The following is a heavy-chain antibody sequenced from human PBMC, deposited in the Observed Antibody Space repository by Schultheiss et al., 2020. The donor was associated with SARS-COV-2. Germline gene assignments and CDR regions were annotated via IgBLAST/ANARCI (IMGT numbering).Heavy chain of an antibody. CDR2: ISSSSSYI. J-gene: IGHJ6*02. Sequence: GGSLRLSCAASGFTFSSYSMNWVRQAPGKGLEWVSSISSSSSYIYYADSVKGRFTISRDNAKNSLYLQMNSLRVEDTSVYYCARGKYSSGWDYYYGMDVWGQGTTVTVSS. D-gene: IGHD6-19*01. V-gene: IGHV3-21*01. CDR3: ARGKYSSGWDYYYGMDV. CDR1: GFTFSSYS.